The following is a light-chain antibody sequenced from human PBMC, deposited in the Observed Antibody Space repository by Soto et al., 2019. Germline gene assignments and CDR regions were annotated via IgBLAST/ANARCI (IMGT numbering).Light chain of an antibody. CDR1: SSDVGSYNG. CDR2: EGS. CDR3: NSYTLSGTYV. J-gene: IGLJ1*01. V-gene: IGLV2-18*02. Sequence: QSALTQPPSVSGSPGQSVTISCTVTSSDVGSYNGVSWYQQPPGTAPRLIIYEGSTRPSGVPDRFSGSKSGNTASLTISGLQAEDEADYYCNSYTLSGTYVFGTGTKLTVL.